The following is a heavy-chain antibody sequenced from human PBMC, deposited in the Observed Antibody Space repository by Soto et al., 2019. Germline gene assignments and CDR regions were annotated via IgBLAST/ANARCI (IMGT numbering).Heavy chain of an antibody. J-gene: IGHJ6*02. CDR3: ARGKNTMMVRYYGMDG. Sequence: ASVKVSCKASGYTFTSYGISWVRQAPGQGLEWMGWISAYNGNTNYAQKLQGRVTMTTDTSTSTAYMELRSLRSDDTAVYYCARGKNTMMVRYYGMDGWGQGTTVTFSS. V-gene: IGHV1-18*01. D-gene: IGHD3-22*01. CDR1: GYTFTSYG. CDR2: ISAYNGNT.